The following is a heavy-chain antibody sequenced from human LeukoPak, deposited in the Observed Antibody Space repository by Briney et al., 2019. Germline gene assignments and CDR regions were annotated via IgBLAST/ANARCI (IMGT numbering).Heavy chain of an antibody. J-gene: IGHJ4*02. V-gene: IGHV4-31*03. CDR3: ARQTHHRSGYYIDY. Sequence: SQTLSLTCTVSGGSISSGGYYWSWIRQHPGKGLEWIGYIYYSGSTYYNPSLKSRVTISVDTSKNQFSLKLSSVTAADTAVYYCARQTHHRSGYYIDYWGQGTLVTVSS. CDR1: GGSISSGGYY. CDR2: IYYSGST. D-gene: IGHD3-22*01.